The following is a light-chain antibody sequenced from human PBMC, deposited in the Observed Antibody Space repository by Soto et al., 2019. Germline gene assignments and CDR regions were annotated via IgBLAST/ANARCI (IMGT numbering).Light chain of an antibody. CDR2: GAS. J-gene: IGKJ4*01. CDR3: QQYGGSPLT. V-gene: IGKV3-20*01. CDR1: QTVSSTY. Sequence: EIVLTQSPGTLSLSPGERATLSCRASQTVSSTYLAWYQQKTAQAPRLLSYGASSSATGIPDRFSGSGSGTDFTLTISSLEPEDFAVYYCQQYGGSPLTFGGGTKVEIK.